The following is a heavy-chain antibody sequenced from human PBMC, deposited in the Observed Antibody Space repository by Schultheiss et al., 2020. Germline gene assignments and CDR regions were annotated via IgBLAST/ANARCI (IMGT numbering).Heavy chain of an antibody. CDR2: ISGSGGST. CDR1: GFTFSSYA. Sequence: GGSLRLSCAASGFTFSSYAMSWVRQAPGKGLEWVSAISGSGGSTYYADSVKGRFTISRDNSKNTLYLQMNSLRAEDTAVYYCASQPIEMYAIPDYNWFDPWGQGTLVTVSS. CDR3: ASQPIEMYAIPDYNWFDP. V-gene: IGHV3-23*01. D-gene: IGHD2-8*01. J-gene: IGHJ5*02.